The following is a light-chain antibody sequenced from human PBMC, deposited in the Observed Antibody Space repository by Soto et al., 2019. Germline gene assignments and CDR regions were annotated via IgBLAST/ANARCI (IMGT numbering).Light chain of an antibody. CDR3: QQYGSSGT. CDR1: QSVSNNY. V-gene: IGKV3-20*01. CDR2: GAS. J-gene: IGKJ1*01. Sequence: EIVLTQSPGTLSLSPGGRATLSCRASQSVSNNYLAWYQQKPGQAPRLLIYGASNRATGIPDRFSGSGSGTDFTLTISRLEPEDFAVYYCQQYGSSGTFGQGTKVE.